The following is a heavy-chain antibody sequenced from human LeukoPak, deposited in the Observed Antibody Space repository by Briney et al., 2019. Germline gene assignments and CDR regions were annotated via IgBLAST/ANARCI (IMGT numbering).Heavy chain of an antibody. Sequence: PSETLSLTCTVSGGSISSGSYYWSWIRQPAGKGLEWIGRIYTSGSTNYNPSLKSRVTISVDTSKNQFSLKLSSVTAADTAVYYCARGGFSGSFWYFDYWGQGTLVTVSS. D-gene: IGHD3-10*01. J-gene: IGHJ4*02. CDR1: GGSISSGSYY. CDR3: ARGGFSGSFWYFDY. CDR2: IYTSGST. V-gene: IGHV4-61*02.